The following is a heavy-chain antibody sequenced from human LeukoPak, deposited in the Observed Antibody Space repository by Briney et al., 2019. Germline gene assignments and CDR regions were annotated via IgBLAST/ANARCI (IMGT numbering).Heavy chain of an antibody. CDR2: IYYSGST. V-gene: IGHV4-39*01. CDR3: ARHSRDGYNYWYFDL. J-gene: IGHJ2*01. Sequence: SETLSLTCTVSGASLSVSGRNWGWVRQPPGKGLEWIGSIYYSGSTYYNPSLKSRVTISVDTSKNQFSLKLSSVTAADTAVYYCARHSRDGYNYWYFDLWGRGTLVTVSS. D-gene: IGHD5-24*01. CDR1: GASLSVSGRN.